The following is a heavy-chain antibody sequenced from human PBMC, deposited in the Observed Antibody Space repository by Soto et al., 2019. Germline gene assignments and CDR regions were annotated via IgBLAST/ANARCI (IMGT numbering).Heavy chain of an antibody. CDR1: GYTFTSYG. J-gene: IGHJ4*02. D-gene: IGHD1-26*01. V-gene: IGHV1-18*01. CDR3: ARDRGLYLYDAILLTPSDFDY. CDR2: ISAYNGNT. Sequence: ASVKVSWKASGYTFTSYGISWVRQAPGQGLEWMGWISAYNGNTNYAQKLQGRVTMTTDTSTSTAYMELRSLRSDDTAVYYCARDRGLYLYDAILLTPSDFDYWGQGTLVTVSS.